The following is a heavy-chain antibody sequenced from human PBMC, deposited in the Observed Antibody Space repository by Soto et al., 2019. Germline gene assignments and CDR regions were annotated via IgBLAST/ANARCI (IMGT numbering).Heavy chain of an antibody. CDR1: GFTFSNAW. J-gene: IGHJ6*03. D-gene: IGHD6-13*01. CDR2: IKSKTDGGTT. V-gene: IGHV3-15*01. Sequence: GGSLRLSCVASGFTFSNAWMSWVRQAPGKGLEWVGRIKSKTDGGTTDYAAPVKGRFTISRDDSKNTLYLQMNSLKTEDTAVYYCTTDFWQSGYSSSWLNYYYYMDVWGKGTTVTVSS. CDR3: TTDFWQSGYSSSWLNYYYYMDV.